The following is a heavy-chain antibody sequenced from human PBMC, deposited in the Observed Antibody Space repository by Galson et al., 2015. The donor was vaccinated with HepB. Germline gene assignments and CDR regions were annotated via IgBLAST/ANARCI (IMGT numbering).Heavy chain of an antibody. CDR1: GFTFSDYA. V-gene: IGHV3-23*01. J-gene: IGHJ4*02. D-gene: IGHD3-16*01. CDR2: ISGNGYFT. CDR3: AKNWGTTSFYSDS. Sequence: SLRLSCAASGFTFSDYAMSWVRRAPGKGLEWVSTISGNGYFTYYAESVKGRFSISRDNSKNTVSLRMNGLRAEDAALHYCAKNWGTTSFYSDSWGLGVLVTVSS.